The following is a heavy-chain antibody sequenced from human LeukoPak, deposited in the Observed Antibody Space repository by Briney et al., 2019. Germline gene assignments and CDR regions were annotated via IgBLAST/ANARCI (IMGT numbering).Heavy chain of an antibody. Sequence: GGSLRLSCAVSGFTFSSYAMHWVRQAPGKALEWWAFIRYDGSNKYYADSVKGRFTISRDNSKNTLYLQMNSLRAEDTAVYYCAKGSKEVLFTRDHYMDVWGKGTTVTISS. J-gene: IGHJ6*03. CDR1: GFTFSSYA. V-gene: IGHV3-30*02. CDR2: IRYDGSNK. CDR3: AKGSKEVLFTRDHYMDV. D-gene: IGHD3-3*01.